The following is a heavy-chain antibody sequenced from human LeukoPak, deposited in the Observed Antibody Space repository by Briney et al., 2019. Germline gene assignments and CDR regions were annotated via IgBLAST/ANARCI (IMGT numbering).Heavy chain of an antibody. J-gene: IGHJ4*02. V-gene: IGHV4-34*01. CDR1: GGSFSGYY. CDR3: ARWVLTGYSH. Sequence: PSETLSLTCAVYGGSFSGYYWSWIRQPPGKGLEWIGEINHSGSTNYNPSLKSRVTISVDTSKNQFSLKLGSVTAADTAVYYCARWVLTGYSHWGQGTLVTVSS. CDR2: INHSGST. D-gene: IGHD3-9*01.